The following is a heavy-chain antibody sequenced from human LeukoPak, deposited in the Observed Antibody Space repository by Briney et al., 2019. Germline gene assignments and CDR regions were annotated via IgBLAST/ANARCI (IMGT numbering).Heavy chain of an antibody. CDR2: IKQDGSEK. V-gene: IGHV3-7*05. J-gene: IGHJ4*02. CDR1: GFTFSSYW. CDR3: ARGGSSSSWYWFY. D-gene: IGHD6-13*01. Sequence: PGGSLRLSCAASGFTFSSYWMTWVRRAPGKGLEWVANIKQDGSEKYYVDSVKGRFTISRDNAKNSLYLQISSLRGEDTAVYYCARGGSSSSWYWFYWGQGTLVTVSS.